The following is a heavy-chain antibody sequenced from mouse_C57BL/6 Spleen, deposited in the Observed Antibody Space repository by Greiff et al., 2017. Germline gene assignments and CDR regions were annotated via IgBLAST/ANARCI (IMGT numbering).Heavy chain of an antibody. CDR3: ARGTIQFDY. V-gene: IGHV5-4*01. CDR1: GFTFSSYA. CDR2: ISDGGSYT. J-gene: IGHJ2*01. D-gene: IGHD1-1*02. Sequence: EVQGVESGGGLVKPGGSLKLSCAASGFTFSSYAMSWVRQTPEKRLEWVATISDGGSYTYYPDNVKGRFTISRDNAKNNLYLQMSHLKSEDTAMYYCARGTIQFDYWGQGTTLTVSS.